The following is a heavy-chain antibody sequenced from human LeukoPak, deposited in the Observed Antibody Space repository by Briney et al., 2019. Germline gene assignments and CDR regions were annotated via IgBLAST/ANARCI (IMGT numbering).Heavy chain of an antibody. V-gene: IGHV3-48*01. CDR3: ARGVVVVVAATYNWFDP. CDR2: ISSSSNTI. D-gene: IGHD2-15*01. Sequence: PGGSLRLFCAASGFTFSSYSMNWVRQAPGKGLEWVSYISSSSNTIYYADSVRGRLTISRDNAKNSLYLQVNSLRAEDTAVYYCARGVVVVVAATYNWFDPWGQGTLVTVSS. J-gene: IGHJ5*02. CDR1: GFTFSSYS.